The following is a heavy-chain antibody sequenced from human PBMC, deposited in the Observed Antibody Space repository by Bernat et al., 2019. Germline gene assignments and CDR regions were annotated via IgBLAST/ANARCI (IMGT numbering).Heavy chain of an antibody. J-gene: IGHJ4*02. CDR1: GFTFSNYR. CDR3: AGGGRDSSGRGDYYFDN. Sequence: QVQLVESGGGVVQPGRSLRLSCAVSGFTFSNYRMHWLRQAPGKGLECVALIWYGGSNRYYAYSGKGGFAISRDNSKSTVYLQVDSLRAEDTARYCGAGGGRDSSGRGDYYFDNWGRGGQVTDSS. D-gene: IGHD6-19*01. CDR2: IWYGGSNR. V-gene: IGHV3-33*01.